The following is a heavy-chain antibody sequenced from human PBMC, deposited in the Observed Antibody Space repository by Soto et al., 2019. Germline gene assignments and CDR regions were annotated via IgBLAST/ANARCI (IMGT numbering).Heavy chain of an antibody. Sequence: SETLSLTCTVSGGSLSSSSYYWGWIRQPPGKGLEWIGSIYYSGSTYYNPSLKSRVTISVDTSKNQFSLKLSSVTAADTAVYYCARDSAGPHAFDIWGQGTMVTVSS. V-gene: IGHV4-39*07. J-gene: IGHJ3*02. CDR3: ARDSAGPHAFDI. CDR2: IYYSGST. CDR1: GGSLSSSSYY. D-gene: IGHD6-13*01.